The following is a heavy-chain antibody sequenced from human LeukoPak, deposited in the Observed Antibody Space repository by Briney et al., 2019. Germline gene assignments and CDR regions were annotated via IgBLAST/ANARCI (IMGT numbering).Heavy chain of an antibody. CDR2: ISAYNGNT. J-gene: IGHJ4*02. CDR3: ARDLPRGPANY. CDR1: GYTFTSYG. Sequence: GASVKVSCKASGYTFTSYGISWVRQAPGQGLEWMGWISAYNGNTNYAQKLQGRVTMTTDTSTSTVYMDVSSLRSEDTAVYYCARDLPRGPANYWGQGTLVTVSS. V-gene: IGHV1-18*01. D-gene: IGHD2-2*01.